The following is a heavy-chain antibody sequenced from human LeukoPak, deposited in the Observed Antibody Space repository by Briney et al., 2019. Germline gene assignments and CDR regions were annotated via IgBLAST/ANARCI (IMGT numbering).Heavy chain of an antibody. Sequence: GGSLRLSCAASGFTFSSYSMNGVRQGPGKGLEWVSYISSSSSTIYYADSVKGRFTISRDNAKNSLSLQMNSLRAEDTAVYYCARDGRRYCSSTSCYTGGLPFDYWGQGTLVTVSS. CDR1: GFTFSSYS. V-gene: IGHV3-48*01. CDR3: ARDGRRYCSSTSCYTGGLPFDY. J-gene: IGHJ4*02. D-gene: IGHD2-2*02. CDR2: ISSSSSTI.